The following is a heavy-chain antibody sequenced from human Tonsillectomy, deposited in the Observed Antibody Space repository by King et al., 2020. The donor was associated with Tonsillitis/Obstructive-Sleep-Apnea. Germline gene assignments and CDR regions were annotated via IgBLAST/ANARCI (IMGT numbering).Heavy chain of an antibody. CDR3: ARVQPFGVVMRGEDY. J-gene: IGHJ4*02. CDR1: GYTFTSYG. V-gene: IGHV1-18*01. Sequence: QLVQSGAEVKKPGASVKVSCKASGYTFTSYGISWVRQAPGQGREWMGWISAYNGNTNYAQKVQDRVTMTTDTSTSTAYMELTSLRSDDTAVYYCARVQPFGVVMRGEDYWGQGTLVTVSS. D-gene: IGHD3-3*01. CDR2: ISAYNGNT.